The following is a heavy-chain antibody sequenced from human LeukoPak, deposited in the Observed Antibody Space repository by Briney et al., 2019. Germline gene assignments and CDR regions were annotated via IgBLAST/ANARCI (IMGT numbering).Heavy chain of an antibody. CDR1: GFTFSSYA. CDR3: ARGPYCSSTSCYTIGSFGY. V-gene: IGHV3-30-3*01. D-gene: IGHD2-2*02. Sequence: GGSLRLSCAASGFTFSSYAIHWVRQAPGKGLEWVAVISYDGNNKYYADSVKGRFTISRDNSKNTLYLQMNSLRAEDTAVYYCARGPYCSSTSCYTIGSFGYWGQGTLVTVSS. CDR2: ISYDGNNK. J-gene: IGHJ4*02.